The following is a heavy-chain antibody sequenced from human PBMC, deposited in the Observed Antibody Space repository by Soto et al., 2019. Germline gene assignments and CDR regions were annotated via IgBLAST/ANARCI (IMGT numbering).Heavy chain of an antibody. CDR1: GFTFSSYS. CDR3: ARDPSDLWEPDQYFPH. J-gene: IGHJ1*01. D-gene: IGHD1-26*01. Sequence: EVQLVESGGGLVKPGGSLTLSCAASGFTFSSYSMNWVRQAPGKGLEWVSSLSSSRRHIYYADSVKGRFTISRDNAKNSLYLQMNSLRAEDTAMYFCARDPSDLWEPDQYFPHWGQGTLVAVSA. V-gene: IGHV3-21*01. CDR2: LSSSRRHI.